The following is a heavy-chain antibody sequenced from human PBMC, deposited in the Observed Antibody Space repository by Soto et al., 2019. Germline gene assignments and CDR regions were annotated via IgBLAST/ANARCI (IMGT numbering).Heavy chain of an antibody. D-gene: IGHD3-10*01. CDR2: IRDRAFSYAT. V-gene: IGHV3-73*01. J-gene: IGHJ4*02. Sequence: EVLLVESGGGLVQPGGSLKLSCAASGFVFKDSSIHWVRQASGKGLEWVGRIRDRAFSYATAYAASVKGRFTISRDDSTNTAYQQMNSLKTEDTAIYYCTRLISAAQDYWGQGTLVTVSS. CDR3: TRLISAAQDY. CDR1: GFVFKDSS.